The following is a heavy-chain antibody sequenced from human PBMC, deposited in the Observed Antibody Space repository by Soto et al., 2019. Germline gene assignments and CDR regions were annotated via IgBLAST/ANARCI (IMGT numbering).Heavy chain of an antibody. CDR1: GDSVSSISAA. Sequence: SQTLSLTCAISGDSVSSISAAWNWIRQSSSRGLEWLGRTYYRSKWYNDYAVSVKSRITINPDTSKNQFSLQPNSVTPEDTAVYYCARDSIMIAAAGTYSVWFDPWGQGTLVTVSS. CDR3: ARDSIMIAAAGTYSVWFDP. CDR2: TYYRSKWYN. D-gene: IGHD6-13*01. J-gene: IGHJ5*02. V-gene: IGHV6-1*01.